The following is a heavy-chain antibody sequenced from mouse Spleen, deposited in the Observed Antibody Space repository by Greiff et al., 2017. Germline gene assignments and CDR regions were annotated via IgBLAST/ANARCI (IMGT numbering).Heavy chain of an antibody. V-gene: IGHV5-17*01. CDR2: ISSGSSTI. Sequence: DVMLVESGGGLVKPGGSLKLSCAASGFTFSDYGMHWVRQAPEKGLEWVAYISSGSSTIYYADTVKGRFTISRDNAKNTLFLQMTSLRSEDTAMYYCASLGTGPLYFDVWGAGTTVTVSS. CDR1: GFTFSDYG. J-gene: IGHJ1*01. D-gene: IGHD4-1*01. CDR3: ASLGTGPLYFDV.